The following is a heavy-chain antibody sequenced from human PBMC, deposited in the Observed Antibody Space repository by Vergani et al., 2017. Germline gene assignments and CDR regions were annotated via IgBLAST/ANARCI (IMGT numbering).Heavy chain of an antibody. CDR3: ARERVRIAAANDAFDI. CDR2: IIPIFGTA. J-gene: IGHJ3*02. V-gene: IGHV1-69*01. CDR1: GGTFSSYA. Sequence: QVQLVQSGAEVKKPGSSVKVSCKASGGTFSSYAISWVRQAPGQGLEWMGGIIPIFGTANYAQKFQGRVTITADESTSTAYMELSSLRSGDTAVYYCARERVRIAAANDAFDIWGQGTMVTVSS. D-gene: IGHD6-13*01.